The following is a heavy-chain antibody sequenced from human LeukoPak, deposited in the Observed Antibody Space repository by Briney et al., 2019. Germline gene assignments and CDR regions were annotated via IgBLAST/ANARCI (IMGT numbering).Heavy chain of an antibody. D-gene: IGHD3-22*01. Sequence: ASVKVSCKASGYTFTGYYMHWVRQAPGQGLEWMGWINPNSGGTNYAQKFQGRVTMTRDTSISTAYMELSRLRPDDTAVYYCARETDDYDSSGYYRTYNWFDPWGQGTLVTVSP. J-gene: IGHJ5*02. V-gene: IGHV1-2*02. CDR1: GYTFTGYY. CDR2: INPNSGGT. CDR3: ARETDDYDSSGYYRTYNWFDP.